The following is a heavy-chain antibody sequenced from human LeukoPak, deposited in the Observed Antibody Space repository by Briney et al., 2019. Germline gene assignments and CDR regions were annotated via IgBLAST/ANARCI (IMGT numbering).Heavy chain of an antibody. V-gene: IGHV3-21*01. D-gene: IGHD3-22*01. CDR3: ATTEGYYDSSGYNYGMDV. CDR1: GFTFSSYS. CDR2: ISSSSSYI. Sequence: GGPLRLSCAASGFTFSSYSMNWVRQAPGKGLEWVSSISSSSSYIYYADSVKGRFTISRDNAKNSLYLQMNSLRAEDTAVYYCATTEGYYDSSGYNYGMDVWGQGTTVTVSS. J-gene: IGHJ6*02.